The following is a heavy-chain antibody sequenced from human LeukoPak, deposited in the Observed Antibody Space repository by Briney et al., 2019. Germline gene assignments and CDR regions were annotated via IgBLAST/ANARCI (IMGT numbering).Heavy chain of an antibody. CDR2: FDTEDGET. V-gene: IGHV1-24*01. CDR3: ATNSIITMVRFDY. J-gene: IGHJ4*02. Sequence: ASVKVSCKVSGYTLTELSMHWVRQAPGKGLEWIGGFDTEDGETIYAQKFQGRVTMTEDTSTDTAYMELSSLRSEDTAVYYCATNSIITMVRFDYWGQGTLVTVSS. CDR1: GYTLTELS. D-gene: IGHD3-10*01.